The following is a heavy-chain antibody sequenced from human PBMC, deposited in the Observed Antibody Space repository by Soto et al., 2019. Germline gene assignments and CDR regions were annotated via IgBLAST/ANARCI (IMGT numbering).Heavy chain of an antibody. CDR3: AGRGSYGCNPFDY. Sequence: QVQLQESGPGLVKPSQTLSLTCTVSGGSISSGGYYWSWIRQHPGKGLEWIGYIYYSGSTYYNPSLKSRVTQSVDKSKNQFSLKLSSVTAADTAVYYFAGRGSYGCNPFDYWGQGTLVTVSS. D-gene: IGHD4-17*01. CDR2: IYYSGST. CDR1: GGSISSGGYY. V-gene: IGHV4-31*03. J-gene: IGHJ4*02.